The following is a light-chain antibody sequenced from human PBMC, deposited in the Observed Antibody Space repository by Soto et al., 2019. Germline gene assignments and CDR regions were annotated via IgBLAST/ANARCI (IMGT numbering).Light chain of an antibody. CDR1: QSVLYSSKNKNY. V-gene: IGKV4-1*01. Sequence: DIVMTQSPDSLAVSLGERATINCKSSQSVLYSSKNKNYLAWNQKKPAQPPKLLIYWASTRESGVPDRFSGSGSGTDFTLTISSLQAEDVAVYYCQQYYSTPNTFGQGTKLEIK. J-gene: IGKJ2*01. CDR2: WAS. CDR3: QQYYSTPNT.